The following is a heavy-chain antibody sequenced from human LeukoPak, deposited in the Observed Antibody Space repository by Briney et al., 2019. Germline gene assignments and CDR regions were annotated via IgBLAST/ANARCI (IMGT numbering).Heavy chain of an antibody. Sequence: SETLSLTCTVSGGSISSGGYYWSWIRQHPGKGLEWIGYIYYSGSTYYSPSLKSRVTISVDTSKNQFSLKLSSVTAADTAVYYCARDVGALFDYWGQGTLVTVSS. V-gene: IGHV4-31*03. CDR2: IYYSGST. CDR3: ARDVGALFDY. CDR1: GGSISSGGYY. D-gene: IGHD1-26*01. J-gene: IGHJ4*02.